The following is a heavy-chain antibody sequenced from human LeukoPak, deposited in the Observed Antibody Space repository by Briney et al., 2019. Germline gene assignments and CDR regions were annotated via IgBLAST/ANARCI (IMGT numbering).Heavy chain of an antibody. D-gene: IGHD1-26*01. CDR3: AKDRGWMGATGEDY. V-gene: IGHV3-23*01. CDR1: GFTFSSYA. CDR2: ISGSGGST. J-gene: IGHJ4*02. Sequence: GGSLRLSCAASGFTFSSYAMRWVRQAPVKVLEWVSAISGSGGSTYYADSVKGRFTISRDNSKNTLYLQMNSLRGEDTAVYYCAKDRGWMGATGEDYWGQGTLVTVSS.